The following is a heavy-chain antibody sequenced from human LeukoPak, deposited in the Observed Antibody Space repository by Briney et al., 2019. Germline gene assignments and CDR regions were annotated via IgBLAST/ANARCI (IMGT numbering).Heavy chain of an antibody. D-gene: IGHD3-22*01. CDR2: ISSTGGTT. J-gene: IGHJ4*02. V-gene: IGHV3-23*01. Sequence: GGSLRLSCAASGFTFSSYGMSWVRQAPGKGLEWVSAISSTGGTTYYADSVKGRFTISRDNSKNTLYLQMNSLRAEDTAVYYCAKDGSFDSSGYYYHYFDYWGQGTLVTVSS. CDR3: AKDGSFDSSGYYYHYFDY. CDR1: GFTFSSYG.